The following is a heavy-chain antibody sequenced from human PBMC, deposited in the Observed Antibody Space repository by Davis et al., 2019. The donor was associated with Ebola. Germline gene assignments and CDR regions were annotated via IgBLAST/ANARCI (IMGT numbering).Heavy chain of an antibody. V-gene: IGHV4-34*01. CDR2: INHSGST. CDR1: GGSFSGYH. D-gene: IGHD7-27*01. J-gene: IGHJ5*01. CDR3: ARGLGMGWFDS. Sequence: SETLSLTCAVYGGSFSGYHWSWIRQAPGKGLEWTGEINHSGSTNYNPALKSRVTISRDTSKNQFSLKLSSVTAADTAVYYCARGLGMGWFDSWGQGTLVTVSS.